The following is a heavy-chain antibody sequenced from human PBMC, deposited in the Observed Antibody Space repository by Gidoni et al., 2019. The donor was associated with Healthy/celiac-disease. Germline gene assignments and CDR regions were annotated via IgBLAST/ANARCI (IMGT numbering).Heavy chain of an antibody. CDR2: INHRGST. V-gene: IGHV4-34*01. D-gene: IGHD6-13*01. CDR1: GGSFSGYY. CDR3: ASRRRRAAAGMRFDP. J-gene: IGHJ5*02. Sequence: QVQLQQWGAGLLKPSETLSLTCAVYGGSFSGYYWSWLRQPPGQGLEWIGEINHRGSTNYNPSLKSRVTISVDTSKNQFSLKLSSVTAADTAVYYCASRRRRAAAGMRFDPWGQGTLVTVSS.